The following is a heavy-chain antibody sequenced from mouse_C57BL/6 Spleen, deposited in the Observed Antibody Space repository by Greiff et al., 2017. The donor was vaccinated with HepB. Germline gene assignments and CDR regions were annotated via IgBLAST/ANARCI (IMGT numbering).Heavy chain of an antibody. V-gene: IGHV14-2*01. J-gene: IGHJ4*01. Sequence: EVQLQESGAELVKPGASVKLSCTASGFNIKDYYMHWVKQRTEQGLEWIGRIDPEDGETKYAPKFQGKATITADTSSNTAYLQLSSLTSEDTAVYYGAKDYGYDGPHYYAMDYWGQGTSVTVSS. D-gene: IGHD2-2*01. CDR1: GFNIKDYY. CDR2: IDPEDGET. CDR3: AKDYGYDGPHYYAMDY.